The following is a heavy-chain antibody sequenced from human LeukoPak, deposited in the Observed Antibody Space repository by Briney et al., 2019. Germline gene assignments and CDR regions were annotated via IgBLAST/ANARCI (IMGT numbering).Heavy chain of an antibody. V-gene: IGHV1-2*02. CDR1: GYTFTSYA. J-gene: IGHJ4*02. Sequence: VASVKVSCKASGYTFTSYAMNWVRQAPGQGLEWMGWINPNSGGTNYAQKFQGRVTMTRDTSISTAYMELSRLRSDDTAVYYCARDRGFGEWFHYWGQGTLVTVSS. CDR2: INPNSGGT. D-gene: IGHD3-10*01. CDR3: ARDRGFGEWFHY.